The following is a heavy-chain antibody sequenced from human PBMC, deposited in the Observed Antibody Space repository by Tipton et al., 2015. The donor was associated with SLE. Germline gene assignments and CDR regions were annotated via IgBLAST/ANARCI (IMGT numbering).Heavy chain of an antibody. Sequence: TLSLTCAVYGGSFSGYYWSWIRQPPGKGLEWIGEINHSGSTNYNPSLKSRVTISVDTPKNQFSLKLSSVTAADTAVYYCARGHQGERTVGYWGQGTLVTVSS. CDR2: INHSGST. CDR3: ARGHQGERTVGY. J-gene: IGHJ4*02. V-gene: IGHV4-34*01. CDR1: GGSFSGYY. D-gene: IGHD1-1*01.